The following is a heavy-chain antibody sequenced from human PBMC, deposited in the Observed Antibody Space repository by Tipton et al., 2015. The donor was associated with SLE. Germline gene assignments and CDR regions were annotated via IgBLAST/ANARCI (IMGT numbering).Heavy chain of an antibody. D-gene: IGHD3-3*01. CDR3: ARDRDLWSGNDPFDI. J-gene: IGHJ3*02. CDR1: GFTFNNYA. Sequence: SLRLSCAASGFTFNNYAMHWVRQAPGKGLEWVAVIWYDGTSECYADSVKGRFTISRDNSENTLSLQMNSLRVEDTAVYYCARDRDLWSGNDPFDIWGQGTMVTVSS. V-gene: IGHV3-33*08. CDR2: IWYDGTSE.